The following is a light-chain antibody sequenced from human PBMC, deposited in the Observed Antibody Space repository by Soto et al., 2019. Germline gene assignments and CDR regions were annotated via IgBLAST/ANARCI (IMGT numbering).Light chain of an antibody. CDR2: KVS. CDR3: SSYTSNSRV. V-gene: IGLV2-14*03. J-gene: IGLJ1*01. Sequence: QSALTQPASVSGSPGQSITISCTGTSHDVGAYNLDSWYQQHPGKAPTVRIYKVSHRPSGVSNRFSGSMSGNTASLTISGLQAEEEAIYFCSSYTSNSRVFGTGTKVPVL. CDR1: SHDVGAYNL.